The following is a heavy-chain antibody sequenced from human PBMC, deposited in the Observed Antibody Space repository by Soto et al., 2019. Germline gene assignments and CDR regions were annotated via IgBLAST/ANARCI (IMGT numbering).Heavy chain of an antibody. CDR3: ARLDYIQRKEIGETPLFDY. J-gene: IGHJ4*02. CDR1: GGSISSYY. V-gene: IGHV4-59*08. Sequence: ETLSLTCTVSGGSISSYYWSWIRQPPGKGLEWIGYIYYSGSTNYNPSLKSRVTISVDTSKNQFSLKLSSVTAADTAVYYCARLDYIQRKEIGETPLFDYWGQGTLVTVSS. D-gene: IGHD3-10*01. CDR2: IYYSGST.